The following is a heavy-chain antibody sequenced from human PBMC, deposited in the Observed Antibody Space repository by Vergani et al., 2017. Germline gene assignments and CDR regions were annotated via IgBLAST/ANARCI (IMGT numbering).Heavy chain of an antibody. V-gene: IGHV4-34*01. Sequence: QVQLQQWGAGLLKPSETLSLTCAVYGGSFSGYYWNWIRQPPGKWLEWIGEINDSGGTNYNPSLKSRVTISLDTSKNQFSLKLTSVTAADTALYWCARALVGGTPDNWGQGTLVTVSS. CDR1: GGSFSGYY. CDR2: INDSGGT. D-gene: IGHD1-26*01. CDR3: ARALVGGTPDN. J-gene: IGHJ4*02.